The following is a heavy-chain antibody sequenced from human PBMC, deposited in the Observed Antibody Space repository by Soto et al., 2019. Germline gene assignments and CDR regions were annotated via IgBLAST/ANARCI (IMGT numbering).Heavy chain of an antibody. Sequence: GESLKISCKGSGYSFTSYWIGWVRQMPGKGLEWMGIIYPGDSDTRYSPSFQGQVTISADKSISTAYLQWSSLKASDTAMYYCARYSAVRGDIVWFDPWGQGTLVTVSS. J-gene: IGHJ5*02. CDR2: IYPGDSDT. CDR3: ARYSAVRGDIVWFDP. D-gene: IGHD3-10*01. CDR1: GYSFTSYW. V-gene: IGHV5-51*01.